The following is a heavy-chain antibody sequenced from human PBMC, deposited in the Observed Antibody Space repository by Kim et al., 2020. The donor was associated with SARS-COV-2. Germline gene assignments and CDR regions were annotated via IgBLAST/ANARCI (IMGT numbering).Heavy chain of an antibody. Sequence: GGSLRLSCEASEFSFSDSYITWIRQTPAKGLEWLSYISHTSRTIYYADSVRGRFTISRDNAKRSAFLQMDNLRIEDTGTYYCAGRVWDGHGYPLFDFWGQGTLITVSS. CDR1: EFSFSDSY. CDR2: ISHTSRTI. D-gene: IGHD3-22*01. V-gene: IGHV3-11*01. J-gene: IGHJ4*02. CDR3: AGRVWDGHGYPLFDF.